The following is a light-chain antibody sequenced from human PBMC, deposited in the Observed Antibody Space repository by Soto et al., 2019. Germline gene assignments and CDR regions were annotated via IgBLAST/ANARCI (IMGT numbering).Light chain of an antibody. Sequence: QSVLTQPHSVSGSPGQSVTISCTGTSSDVGGYNRVSWYQQHPGKAPKLMVYDVNKRPSWVPDRFSGSKSGNTASLTISGLQAEDEADYYCCSYAGSYTYVFGTGTKVTVL. CDR1: SSDVGGYNR. V-gene: IGLV2-11*01. CDR3: CSYAGSYTYV. J-gene: IGLJ1*01. CDR2: DVN.